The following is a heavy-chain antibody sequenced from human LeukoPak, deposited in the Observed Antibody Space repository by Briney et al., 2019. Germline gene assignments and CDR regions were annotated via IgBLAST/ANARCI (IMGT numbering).Heavy chain of an antibody. CDR3: ARSRADYDILTGRPYYYYMDV. D-gene: IGHD3-9*01. CDR2: IYYSGST. J-gene: IGHJ6*03. V-gene: IGHV4-59*01. CDR1: GGSISSYY. Sequence: SETLSLTCTVSGGSISSYYWSWIRQPPGKGLEWIGYIYYSGSTNYNPSLKSRATISVDTPKNQFSLKLSSVTAADTAVYYCARSRADYDILTGRPYYYYMDVWGKGTTVTVSS.